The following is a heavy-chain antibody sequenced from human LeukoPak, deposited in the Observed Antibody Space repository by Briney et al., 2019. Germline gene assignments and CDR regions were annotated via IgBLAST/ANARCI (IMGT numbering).Heavy chain of an antibody. CDR3: ARGRGYCSGGSCQHTNWFDP. J-gene: IGHJ5*02. D-gene: IGHD2-15*01. Sequence: SETLSLTCAVYGGSFSGYYWSWIRQPPGKGLEWIGEINHSVSTNYNPSLKSRVTISVDTSKNKFSLKLSSVTAADTAVYYCARGRGYCSGGSCQHTNWFDPWGQGTLVTVSS. CDR2: INHSVST. V-gene: IGHV4-34*01. CDR1: GGSFSGYY.